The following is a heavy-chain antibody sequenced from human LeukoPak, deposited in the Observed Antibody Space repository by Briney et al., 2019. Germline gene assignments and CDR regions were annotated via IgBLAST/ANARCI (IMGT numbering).Heavy chain of an antibody. D-gene: IGHD3-22*01. CDR3: ATQSITLVVVISPFDY. Sequence: PGGSLRLSCAASGLTFSNFPMHWVRQAPGKGLEWVALIQDDGATTNYADSVRGRSTISRDNSKSTVHLQMNSLKPDDTAVYYCATQSITLVVVISPFDYWGQGTLVTVSS. J-gene: IGHJ4*02. CDR1: GLTFSNFP. CDR2: IQDDGATT. V-gene: IGHV3-30*02.